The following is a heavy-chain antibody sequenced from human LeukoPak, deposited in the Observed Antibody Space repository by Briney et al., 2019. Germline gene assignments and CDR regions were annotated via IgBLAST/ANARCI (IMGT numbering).Heavy chain of an antibody. J-gene: IGHJ6*02. CDR3: ATTPSPRIQRRRSPGVVDV. CDR1: GGSFSGYY. V-gene: IGHV4-34*01. D-gene: IGHD5-18*01. CDR2: INHSGST. Sequence: SETLSLTCAVYGGSFSGYYWSWLRQPPGKGLEWIGEINHSGSTNYNPSLKSRVTISVDTSKNQFSLKLSSVTAADTAVYYCATTPSPRIQRRRSPGVVDVWGQGTTVTVSS.